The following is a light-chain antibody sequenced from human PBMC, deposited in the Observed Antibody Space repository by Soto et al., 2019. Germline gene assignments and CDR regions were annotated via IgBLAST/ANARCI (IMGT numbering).Light chain of an antibody. CDR2: AAS. J-gene: IGKJ2*01. CDR3: LQDYNYPKT. CDR1: ETISHY. Sequence: IHMTQSPSALSASVGDRVTITCRASETISHYLNWYQQKPGKAPQLLIYAASNLQGGVPSRFSGSGSGTDFTLTISSLQPEDFATYYCLQDYNYPKTFGQGTKLEIK. V-gene: IGKV1-6*01.